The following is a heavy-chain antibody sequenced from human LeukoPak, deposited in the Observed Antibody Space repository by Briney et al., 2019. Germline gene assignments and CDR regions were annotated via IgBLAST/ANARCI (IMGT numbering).Heavy chain of an antibody. D-gene: IGHD2-21*02. CDR1: GGSVNSGSYY. Sequence: SETLSLTCAVFGGSVNSGSYYWSWIRQHPGKGLEWIGYIYYTGITNYNPSLKSRVTISVDTSKNQFSLNLNSVTAADTAVYYCATSQCGSDCYLAGDYWGQGTLVTVSS. CDR2: IYYTGIT. V-gene: IGHV4-61*01. J-gene: IGHJ4*02. CDR3: ATSQCGSDCYLAGDY.